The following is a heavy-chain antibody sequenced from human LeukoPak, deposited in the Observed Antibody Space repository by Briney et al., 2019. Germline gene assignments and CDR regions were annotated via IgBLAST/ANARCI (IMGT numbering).Heavy chain of an antibody. Sequence: RASVKVSCKVSGYTLTELSMHWVRQAPGQGLEWMGIIDPGAGITTYEQKFQGRVTLTTDTSTSTVYMELRGLTSQDTAVYYCARDHQQGDSGIDCFDPWGQGTLVTVSS. J-gene: IGHJ5*02. V-gene: IGHV1-46*01. CDR3: ARDHQQGDSGIDCFDP. CDR2: IDPGAGIT. D-gene: IGHD6-13*01. CDR1: GYTLTELS.